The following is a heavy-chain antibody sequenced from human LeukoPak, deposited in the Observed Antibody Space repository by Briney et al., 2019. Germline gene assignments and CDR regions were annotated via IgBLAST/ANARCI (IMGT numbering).Heavy chain of an antibody. D-gene: IGHD2-2*01. CDR1: GYTFTGYY. Sequence: ASVKVSCKASGYTFTGYYMHWVRQAPGQGLEWMGWINPNSGGTNYAQKFQGWVTTTRDTSISTAYMELSRLRSDDTAVYYCARDTRYSGYCSSTSCLSGGMDVWGKGTTVTVSS. CDR3: ARDTRYSGYCSSTSCLSGGMDV. CDR2: INPNSGGT. J-gene: IGHJ6*04. V-gene: IGHV1-2*04.